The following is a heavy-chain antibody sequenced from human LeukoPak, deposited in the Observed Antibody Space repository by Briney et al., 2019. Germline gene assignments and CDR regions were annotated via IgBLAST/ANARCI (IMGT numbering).Heavy chain of an antibody. CDR1: GFTFSSYA. CDR2: ISYDGSNK. D-gene: IGHD1-26*01. V-gene: IGHV3-30-3*01. J-gene: IGHJ4*02. Sequence: GGSLRLSCAASGFTFSSYAMDWVRQAPGKGLEWVAVISYDGSNKYYADSVKGRFTISRDNSKNTLYLQMNSLRAEDTAVYYCARAELLHYFDYWGQGTLVTVSS. CDR3: ARAELLHYFDY.